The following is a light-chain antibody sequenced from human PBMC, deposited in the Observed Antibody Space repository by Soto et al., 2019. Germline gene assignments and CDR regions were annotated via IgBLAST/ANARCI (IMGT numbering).Light chain of an antibody. Sequence: QSALTQPASVSGSPGQSITISCTGTSTDVCGYNYVSWYQHHPGKAPKLMIYEVSNRPSGVSNRFSGSKSGNTASLTISGLLAEDEADYYCSSYTSSSILGVFGGGTKVTVL. CDR1: STDVCGYNY. V-gene: IGLV2-14*01. CDR3: SSYTSSSILGV. CDR2: EVS. J-gene: IGLJ2*01.